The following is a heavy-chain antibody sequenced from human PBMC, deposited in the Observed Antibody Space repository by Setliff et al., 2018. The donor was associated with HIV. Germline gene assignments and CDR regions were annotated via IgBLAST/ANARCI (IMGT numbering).Heavy chain of an antibody. CDR3: ARLNWGP. CDR2: IDHIGST. CDR1: GYSISNGYY. V-gene: IGHV4-38-2*01. Sequence: SETLSLTCAVSGYSISNGYYWAWIRQPPGKGLEWIGSIDHIGSTYYNPSLKGRFTISRDNAKNSLSLQMDGLRAEDTAIYYCARLNWGPWGPGTVVTVSS. D-gene: IGHD7-27*01. J-gene: IGHJ5*02.